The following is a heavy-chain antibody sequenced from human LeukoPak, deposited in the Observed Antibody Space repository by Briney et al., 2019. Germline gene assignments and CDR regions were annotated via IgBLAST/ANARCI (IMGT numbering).Heavy chain of an antibody. Sequence: PGGSLRLSCAASGFTFSSYWMSWVRQAPGKGLEWVANIKQDGSEKYYVDSVKGRFTISRDNAKNSLYLQMNSLRAEDTAVYYCAREPFFSSSWYLGMDVWGKGTTVTISS. CDR1: GFTFSSYW. J-gene: IGHJ6*04. V-gene: IGHV3-7*01. CDR3: AREPFFSSSWYLGMDV. D-gene: IGHD6-13*01. CDR2: IKQDGSEK.